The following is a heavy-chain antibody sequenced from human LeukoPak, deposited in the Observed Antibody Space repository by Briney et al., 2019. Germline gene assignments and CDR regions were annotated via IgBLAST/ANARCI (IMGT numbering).Heavy chain of an antibody. CDR3: AREVPGD. Sequence: SETLSLTCTVSGGSISSSGSYWGWIRQPPRRGLEWIGTIYYSGSTYYNSSLKSRVSISGDASKNQFSLKLRSVTAADTAVYYCAREVPGDWGQGTLVTVSS. CDR1: GGSISSSGSY. CDR2: IYYSGST. J-gene: IGHJ4*02. V-gene: IGHV4-39*07.